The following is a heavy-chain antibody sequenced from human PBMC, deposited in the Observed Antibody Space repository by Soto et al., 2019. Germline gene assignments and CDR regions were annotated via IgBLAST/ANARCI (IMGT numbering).Heavy chain of an antibody. J-gene: IGHJ4*02. CDR2: ISYDGSNK. V-gene: IGHV3-30-3*01. D-gene: IGHD6-6*01. CDR1: GVTFSSYA. Sequence: GGSLRLSCAASGVTFSSYAMHWVRQAPGKGLEWVAVISYDGSNKYYADSVKGRFTISRDNSKNTLYLQMNSLRAEDTAVYYCASGRPVDYWGQGTLVTVSS. CDR3: ASGRPVDY.